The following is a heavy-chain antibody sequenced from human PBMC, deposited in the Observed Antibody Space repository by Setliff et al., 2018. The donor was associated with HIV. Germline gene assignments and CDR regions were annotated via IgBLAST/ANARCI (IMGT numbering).Heavy chain of an antibody. Sequence: LSCAASGFTFSSYYWSWVRQAPGKGLEWVSAISGSTGWADYADSVKGRFTISRDNSKNTLYLQLTRLRAEDTAIYYCARLNWNDDYFDYWGQGTLVTVSS. CDR3: ARLNWNDDYFDY. V-gene: IGHV3-23*01. D-gene: IGHD1-1*01. J-gene: IGHJ4*02. CDR1: GFTFSSYY. CDR2: ISGSTGWA.